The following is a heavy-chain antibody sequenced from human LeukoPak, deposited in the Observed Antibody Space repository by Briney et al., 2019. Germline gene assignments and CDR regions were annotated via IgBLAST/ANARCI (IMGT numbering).Heavy chain of an antibody. CDR2: IKQDGSAK. D-gene: IGHD5-12*01. CDR3: ARERATLDYYYYMDV. Sequence: PGGSLRLSCAASGFTFNRYWMSWVRQAPGKELQWVANIKQDGSAKYYVDSVKGRFTISRDNAKNSLYLQMNSLRAEDTALYYCARERATLDYYYYMDVWGKGTTVTVSS. CDR1: GFTFNRYW. V-gene: IGHV3-7*05. J-gene: IGHJ6*03.